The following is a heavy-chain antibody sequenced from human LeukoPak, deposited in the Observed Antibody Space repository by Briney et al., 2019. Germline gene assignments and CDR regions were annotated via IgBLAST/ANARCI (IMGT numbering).Heavy chain of an antibody. D-gene: IGHD1-26*01. J-gene: IGHJ3*02. CDR3: ARVLWELPLEAFDI. CDR2: IFTSGGT. CDR1: GGSISSGSYY. Sequence: PSETLSLTCTVSGGSISSGSYYWSWIRQPAGKGLEWIGRIFTSGGTNYNPSLKSRVTISVDTSKNQFSLKLSSVTAADTAVYYCARVLWELPLEAFDIWGQGTMVTVSS. V-gene: IGHV4-61*02.